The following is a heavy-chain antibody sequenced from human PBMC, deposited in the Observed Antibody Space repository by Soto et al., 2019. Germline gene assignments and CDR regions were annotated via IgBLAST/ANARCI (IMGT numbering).Heavy chain of an antibody. CDR3: ARDGIVVVVAATPYYYYYYGMDV. CDR1: GYTFTSYY. Sequence: ASVKVSCKASGYTFTSYYMHWVRQAPGQGLEWMGIINPSGGSTSYAQKFQGRVTMTRDTSTSTVYMELSSLRSEDTAVYYCARDGIVVVVAATPYYYYYYGMDVWGQGTTVTVSS. V-gene: IGHV1-46*01. J-gene: IGHJ6*02. D-gene: IGHD2-15*01. CDR2: INPSGGST.